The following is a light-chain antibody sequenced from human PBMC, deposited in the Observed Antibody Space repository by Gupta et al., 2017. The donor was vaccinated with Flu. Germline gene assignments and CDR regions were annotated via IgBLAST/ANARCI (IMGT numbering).Light chain of an antibody. CDR2: AAS. CDR1: QGVSSY. J-gene: IGKJ4*01. CDR3: QQLSTYPLT. Sequence: DIQLTQSPSFLSASVGDRVTITCRARQGVSSYLAWYQQKQGKAPKLLIYAASTLQSGVPSRFSGSGSGAAFTLTISSLQPEDFATYYCQQLSTYPLTFGGGTKVEIK. V-gene: IGKV1-9*01.